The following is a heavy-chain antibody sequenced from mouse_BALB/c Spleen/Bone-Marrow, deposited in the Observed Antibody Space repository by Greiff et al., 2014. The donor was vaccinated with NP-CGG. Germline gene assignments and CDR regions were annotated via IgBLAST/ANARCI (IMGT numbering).Heavy chain of an antibody. CDR2: IWTGGST. D-gene: IGHD3-1*01. CDR3: ARNHRGYYFDY. V-gene: IGHV2-2*02. J-gene: IGHJ2*01. CDR1: GFSLTTYG. Sequence: QVQLQQSGPSLVQPSQSLSITCTVSGFSLTTYGVHWVRQSPGKGLEWLGVIWTGGSTDYNAAFISRLSISKDNSKSQVFFEMNSLQANDTAIYYCARNHRGYYFDYWGQGTTLTVSS.